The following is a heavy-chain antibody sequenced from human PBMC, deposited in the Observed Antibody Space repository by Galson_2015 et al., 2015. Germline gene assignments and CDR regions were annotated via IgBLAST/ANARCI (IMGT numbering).Heavy chain of an antibody. V-gene: IGHV1-69*13. CDR2: IIPIFGTA. CDR3: ASTYSSGWHRNYYYGMDV. Sequence: SVKVSCKASGGTFGSYAISWVRQAPGQGLEWMGGIIPIFGTANYAQKFQGRVTITADESTSTAYMELSSLRSEDTAVYYCASTYSSGWHRNYYYGMDVWGQGTTVTVSS. D-gene: IGHD6-19*01. J-gene: IGHJ6*02. CDR1: GGTFGSYA.